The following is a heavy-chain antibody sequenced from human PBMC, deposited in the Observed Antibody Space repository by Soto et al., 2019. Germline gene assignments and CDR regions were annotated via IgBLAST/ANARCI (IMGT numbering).Heavy chain of an antibody. CDR1: GGTFSSYA. Sequence: GASVKVSCKASGGTFSSYAISWVRQAPGQGLEWMGGIIPIFGTANYAQKFQGRVTITADESTSTAYMELSSLRSEDTAVYYCARGWLSGAAAGSNPLHYGMDVWGQGTTVTVSS. D-gene: IGHD6-13*01. J-gene: IGHJ6*02. CDR3: ARGWLSGAAAGSNPLHYGMDV. V-gene: IGHV1-69*13. CDR2: IIPIFGTA.